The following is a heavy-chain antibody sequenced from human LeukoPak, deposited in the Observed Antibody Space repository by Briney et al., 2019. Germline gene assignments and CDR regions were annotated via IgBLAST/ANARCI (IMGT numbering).Heavy chain of an antibody. J-gene: IGHJ3*01. Sequence: GGSLRLSRSPSGFTFSTYWMSWGRQVPGKGPEGVANIKQDGGEKYYVDAVKGRFTISRDNAKNSLFLQMNSLRAEDTAVYYCARDLGYSAYATVRGYVVDVWGQGTMVTVSS. CDR2: IKQDGGEK. V-gene: IGHV3-7*01. D-gene: IGHD5-12*01. CDR3: ARDLGYSAYATVRGYVVDV. CDR1: GFTFSTYW.